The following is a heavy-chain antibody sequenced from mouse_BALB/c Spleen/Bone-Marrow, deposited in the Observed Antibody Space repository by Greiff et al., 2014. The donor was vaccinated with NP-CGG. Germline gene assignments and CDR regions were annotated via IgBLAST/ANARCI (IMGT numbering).Heavy chain of an antibody. J-gene: IGHJ1*01. CDR3: ARQDYYGSSPHWYFDV. CDR2: ISSGGSYT. CDR1: GFTFSSYA. Sequence: VHLVESGGGLVKPGGSLKLSCAASGFTFSSYAMSWVRQTPEKRLEWVATISSGGSYTYYADSVKGRFTISRDTAKNTLYLQMSSLRSEDTAIYYCARQDYYGSSPHWYFDVWGAGTTVTVSS. V-gene: IGHV5-9-3*01. D-gene: IGHD1-1*01.